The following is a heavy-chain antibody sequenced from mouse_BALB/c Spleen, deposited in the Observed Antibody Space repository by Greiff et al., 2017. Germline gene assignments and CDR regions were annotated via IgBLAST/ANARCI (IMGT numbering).Heavy chain of an antibody. CDR2: IDPANGNT. J-gene: IGHJ4*01. V-gene: IGHV14-3*02. CDR3: ARDGIYYDYDDAMDY. CDR1: GFNIKDTY. Sequence: VHVKQSGAELVKPGASVKLSCTASGFNIKDTYMHWVKQRPEQGLEWIGRIDPANGNTKYDPKFQGKATITADTSSNTAYLQLSSLTSEDTAVYYCARDGIYYDYDDAMDYWGQGTSVTVSS. D-gene: IGHD2-4*01.